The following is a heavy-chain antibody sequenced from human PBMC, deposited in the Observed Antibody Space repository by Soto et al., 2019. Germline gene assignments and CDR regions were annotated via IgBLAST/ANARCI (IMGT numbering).Heavy chain of an antibody. CDR3: ASVARSTGRDY. V-gene: IGHV3-21*01. CDR1: GFTFSSDS. J-gene: IGHJ4*02. CDR2: ISSSSSYR. Sequence: EVQLVESGGGLVKPGGSLRLSCAASGFTFSSDSMNWVRQAPGKGLEWVSSISSSSSYRYYADSVKGRFTISRDNAKNSLYLQMNSLRAEDTAVYYCASVARSTGRDYWGQGTLVTVSS.